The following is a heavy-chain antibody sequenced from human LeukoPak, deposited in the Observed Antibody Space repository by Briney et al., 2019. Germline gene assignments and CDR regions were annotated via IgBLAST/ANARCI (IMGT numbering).Heavy chain of an antibody. Sequence: GASVKVSCKASGYTFNTYGITWVRQAPGQGLEWMGGIIPIFGTANYAQKFQGRVTITTDESTSTAYMELSSLRSEDTAVYYCAREGFWSGYYTGFDYWGQGTLVTVSS. D-gene: IGHD3-3*01. V-gene: IGHV1-69*05. CDR2: IIPIFGTA. CDR1: GYTFNTYG. J-gene: IGHJ4*02. CDR3: AREGFWSGYYTGFDY.